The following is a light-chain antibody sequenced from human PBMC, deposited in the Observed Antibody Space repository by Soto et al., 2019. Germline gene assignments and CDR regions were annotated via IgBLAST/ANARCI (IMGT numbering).Light chain of an antibody. CDR2: DAS. J-gene: IGKJ5*01. V-gene: IGKV3-11*01. CDR3: KQRSNWHPPIT. CDR1: QSVSSY. Sequence: ESILTQSPATLSFSPGERSTLSCMASQSVSSYLAWYQQKPGQAPRLLIYDASNRATGIPARFSGSGSGTDFTLTISSLEPEDFAVYYCKQRSNWHPPITFGQGTRLEI.